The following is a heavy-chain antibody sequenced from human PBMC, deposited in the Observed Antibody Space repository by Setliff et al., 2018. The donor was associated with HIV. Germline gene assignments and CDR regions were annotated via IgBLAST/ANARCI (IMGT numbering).Heavy chain of an antibody. Sequence: SETLSLTCNVSGASISGYYWSWIRQPPGKGLEWIGYIYYSGTTYYNPSLRGRVTISVDRSRNQFSLRLSSVTAADTAIYYCARVPRITTLRNAFDIWGQGTMVTVSS. J-gene: IGHJ3*02. CDR2: IYYSGTT. D-gene: IGHD3-3*01. V-gene: IGHV4-59*12. CDR3: ARVPRITTLRNAFDI. CDR1: GASISGYY.